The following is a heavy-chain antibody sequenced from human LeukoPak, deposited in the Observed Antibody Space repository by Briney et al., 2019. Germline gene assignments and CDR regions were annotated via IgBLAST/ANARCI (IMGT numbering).Heavy chain of an antibody. Sequence: GGSLRLSCAASGFTFSTFAMIWVRQPPGKGLEWVSSIFPSGGEIHYADSVGGRFTISRDNSKSTLSLQMNSLRAEDTAIYYCATYRQVLLPFESWGQGTLVTVSS. J-gene: IGHJ4*02. CDR3: ATYRQVLLPFES. V-gene: IGHV3-23*01. CDR1: GFTFSTFA. CDR2: IFPSGGEI. D-gene: IGHD2-8*02.